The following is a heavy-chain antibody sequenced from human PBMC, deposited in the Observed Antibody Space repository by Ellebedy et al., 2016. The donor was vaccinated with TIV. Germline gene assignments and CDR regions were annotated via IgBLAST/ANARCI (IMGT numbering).Heavy chain of an antibody. CDR1: EFAFSNHW. Sequence: GESLKISCAASEFAFSNHWMHWVRQAPGKGLVWLSRINRDGSSANYADSVKGRFSISRDNSKNTLYVQMNSLRAEDTAVYYCARGGRDQWLIDYWGQGTLVTVSS. J-gene: IGHJ4*02. CDR3: ARGGRDQWLIDY. CDR2: INRDGSSA. D-gene: IGHD6-19*01. V-gene: IGHV3-74*01.